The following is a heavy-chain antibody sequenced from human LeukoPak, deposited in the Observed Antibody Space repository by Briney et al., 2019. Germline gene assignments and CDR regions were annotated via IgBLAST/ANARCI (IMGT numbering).Heavy chain of an antibody. Sequence: ASVKVSCKASGYTFIGYYIHWVRQAPGQGLEWMGWINPNSGGTNYAQKFQGRVTMTRDTSISTAYMELSRLRSDDTAVYYCARGRRPIAAAGTGNWFDPWGQGTLVTVSS. D-gene: IGHD6-13*01. J-gene: IGHJ5*02. CDR2: INPNSGGT. CDR3: ARGRRPIAAAGTGNWFDP. V-gene: IGHV1-2*02. CDR1: GYTFIGYY.